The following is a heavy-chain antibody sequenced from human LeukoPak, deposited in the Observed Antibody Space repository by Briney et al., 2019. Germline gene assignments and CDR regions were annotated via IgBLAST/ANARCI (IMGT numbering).Heavy chain of an antibody. D-gene: IGHD5-12*01. J-gene: IGHJ5*02. CDR2: FYDSGST. Sequence: PSETLSLTCTVSGGSISSSSYYWGWIRQPPGKGLEWIGSFYDSGSTYYNPSLKSRVTISVDTSKNQFSLKLSSVTAADTAVYYCARSDVDIVATIRSSSFDPWGQGTLVTVSS. CDR3: ARSDVDIVATIRSSSFDP. CDR1: GGSISSSSYY. V-gene: IGHV4-39*01.